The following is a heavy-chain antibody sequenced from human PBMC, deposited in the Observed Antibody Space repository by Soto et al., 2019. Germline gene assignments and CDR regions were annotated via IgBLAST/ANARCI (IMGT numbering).Heavy chain of an antibody. Sequence: EVQLVESGGGLVKPGGSLRLSCAASGFTFSSYSMNWVRQAPGKGLEWVSSISSSSSYIYYADSVKGRFTISRDNAKNSLYLQMNSLRSEDTAVYYCARDRGGPTDSGDYVWWFDPWGQGTLVTVSS. V-gene: IGHV3-21*01. CDR2: ISSSSSYI. J-gene: IGHJ5*02. CDR3: ARDRGGPTDSGDYVWWFDP. D-gene: IGHD4-17*01. CDR1: GFTFSSYS.